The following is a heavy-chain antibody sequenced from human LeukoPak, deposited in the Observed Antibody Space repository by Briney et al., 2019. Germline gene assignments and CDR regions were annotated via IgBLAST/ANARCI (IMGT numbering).Heavy chain of an antibody. CDR3: ARDYDILTGYSRRFDY. D-gene: IGHD3-9*01. V-gene: IGHV4-39*07. CDR1: GGSISSSSYY. J-gene: IGHJ4*02. Sequence: SETLSLTCTVSGGSISSSSYYWGWIRQPPGKGLEWIGSIYYSGSTYYNPSLKSRVTISVDTSKNQFSLKLSSVTAADTAVYYCARDYDILTGYSRRFDYWGQGTLVTVSS. CDR2: IYYSGST.